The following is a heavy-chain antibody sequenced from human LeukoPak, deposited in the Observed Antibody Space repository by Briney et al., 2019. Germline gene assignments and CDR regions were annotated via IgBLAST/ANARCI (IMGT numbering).Heavy chain of an antibody. CDR1: GFTVSTNY. CDR3: ARRAGGYSHPYDY. Sequence: GGSLRLSCVVSGFTVSTNYMSWVRQAPGKGLEWVSLIYSGGSTYYADSVKGRITISRENSKNTLYLQMNSLRAEDTAVYYCARRAGGYSHPYDYWGQGTLVTVSS. CDR2: IYSGGST. J-gene: IGHJ4*02. V-gene: IGHV3-53*01. D-gene: IGHD4-23*01.